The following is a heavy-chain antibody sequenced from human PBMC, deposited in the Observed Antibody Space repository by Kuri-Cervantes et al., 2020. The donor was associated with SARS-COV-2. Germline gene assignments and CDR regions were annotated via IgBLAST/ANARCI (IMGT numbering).Heavy chain of an antibody. CDR3: ARDVGDSGSDY. CDR2: IYSGGST. CDR1: GLTVRSNY. V-gene: IGHV3-53*01. Sequence: GGSLRLSCAASGLTVRSNYMSWVRQAPGKGLEWVSVIYSGGSTYYADSVKGRFTISRDSSKNMLYLQMDSLRGDDTAVYYCARDVGDSGSDYWGQGTLVTVSS. J-gene: IGHJ4*02. D-gene: IGHD3-10*01.